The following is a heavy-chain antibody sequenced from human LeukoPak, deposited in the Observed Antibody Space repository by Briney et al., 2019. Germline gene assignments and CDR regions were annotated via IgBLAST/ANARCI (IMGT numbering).Heavy chain of an antibody. D-gene: IGHD4-17*01. V-gene: IGHV1-69*05. J-gene: IGHJ6*03. CDR2: IIPMFGTA. CDR1: GGTFSSYA. CDR3: ATLSPRMTTVTARDYYYMDV. Sequence: SVKVSCKASGGTFSSYAISWVRQAPGQGLEWMGRIIPMFGTANYAQKFQGRVTITTDESTSTAYMELSSLRSEDTAVYYCATLSPRMTTVTARDYYYMDVWGKGTTVTASS.